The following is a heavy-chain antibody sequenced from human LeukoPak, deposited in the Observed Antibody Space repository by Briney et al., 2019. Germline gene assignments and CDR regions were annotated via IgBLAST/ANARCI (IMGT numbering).Heavy chain of an antibody. Sequence: GGSLRLSCAASGFTSSSYAMSWVRQAPGKGLEWVSAISGSGGSTYYADSVKGRFTISRDNSKNTLYLQMNSLRAEDTAVYYCAKVQGRRSGWYSNYYYGMGVWGQGTTVTVSS. D-gene: IGHD6-19*01. CDR3: AKVQGRRSGWYSNYYYGMGV. CDR1: GFTSSSYA. CDR2: ISGSGGST. V-gene: IGHV3-23*01. J-gene: IGHJ6*02.